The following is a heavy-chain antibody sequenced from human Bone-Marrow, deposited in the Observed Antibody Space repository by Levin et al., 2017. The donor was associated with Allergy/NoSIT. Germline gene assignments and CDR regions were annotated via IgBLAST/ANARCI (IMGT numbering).Heavy chain of an antibody. V-gene: IGHV4-59*01. Sequence: SETLSLTCTVSGGSITSYHWNWIRQSPGKGLELIGYFYYSGRTIYNPSLKSRVTISIDTSNNHFPLKLSSVTAADTAMYYCARGVNPYDAFDIWGRGKMVTVSS. CDR3: ARGVNPYDAFDI. CDR2: FYYSGRT. CDR1: GGSITSYH. J-gene: IGHJ3*02.